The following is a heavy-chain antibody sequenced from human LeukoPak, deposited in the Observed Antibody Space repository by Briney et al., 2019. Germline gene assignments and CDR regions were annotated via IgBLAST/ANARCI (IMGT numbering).Heavy chain of an antibody. D-gene: IGHD1-26*01. CDR2: IWFDGSNE. J-gene: IGHJ6*02. Sequence: GGSLRLSCAASGFIFSSYGMHWVRQAPGKGLEWVAVIWFDGSNEYYAESVKGRFTISRDNSKNTLHLQMNSLRGDDTAVYYCARVQYSGSYGYYYGMDVWGQGTTVTVSS. CDR1: GFIFSSYG. CDR3: ARVQYSGSYGYYYGMDV. V-gene: IGHV3-33*01.